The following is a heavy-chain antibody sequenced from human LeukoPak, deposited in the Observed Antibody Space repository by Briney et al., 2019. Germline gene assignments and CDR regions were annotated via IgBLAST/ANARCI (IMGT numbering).Heavy chain of an antibody. Sequence: GGSLRLSCADSGFTFSSYGMHWVRQAPGKGVEWVAVISYDGSNKYYADSVKGRFTISRDNSKNTLYLQMNSLRAEDTAVYYCAKDKHYYDSSGYYYDYWGQGTLVTVSS. CDR3: AKDKHYYDSSGYYYDY. CDR2: ISYDGSNK. CDR1: GFTFSSYG. V-gene: IGHV3-30*18. J-gene: IGHJ4*02. D-gene: IGHD3-22*01.